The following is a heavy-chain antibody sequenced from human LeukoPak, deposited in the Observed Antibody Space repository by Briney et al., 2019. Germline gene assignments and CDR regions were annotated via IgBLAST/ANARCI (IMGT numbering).Heavy chain of an antibody. V-gene: IGHV3-74*01. CDR3: ARGYRGEAPDGEGES. D-gene: IGHD3-16*01. Sequence: GGSLRLSCAASGFTFSNYWMHWVRQAPGKGLVWVSRINSYGSDRSHADSVKGRFTISRDNAKNTLYLQMNSLRVEDTAVYYCARGYRGEAPDGEGESRGQGTLVTVSS. CDR2: INSYGSDR. CDR1: GFTFSNYW. J-gene: IGHJ4*02.